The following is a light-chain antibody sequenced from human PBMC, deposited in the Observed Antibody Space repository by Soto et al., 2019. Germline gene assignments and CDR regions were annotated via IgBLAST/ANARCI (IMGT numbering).Light chain of an antibody. CDR3: QTWVTGIVV. V-gene: IGLV4-69*01. Sequence: QLVLTQSPSASASLGASVKLTSTLSSGHSSYAIAWHQQQPEKGPRYLMNLNIDGSHSKGDGIPDRFSGSSSGAERYLTISSLQSEDEADYYCQTWVTGIVVFGGGTKLTVL. J-gene: IGLJ2*01. CDR2: LNIDGSH. CDR1: SGHSSYA.